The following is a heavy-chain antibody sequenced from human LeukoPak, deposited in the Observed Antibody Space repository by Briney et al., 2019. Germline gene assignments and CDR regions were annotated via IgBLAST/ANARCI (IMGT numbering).Heavy chain of an antibody. V-gene: IGHV4-59*08. J-gene: IGHJ4*02. CDR2: IYYTGDS. CDR1: GPSISSSY. Sequence: SETLSLTCTVSGPSISSSYWSSIRQPPGKGLEWIGYIYYTGDSNYVPSLKSRVAISLDASKNQISLKVRSVTAADTAVYYCARHLFASPFDYWGLGTLVTVSS. CDR3: ARHLFASPFDY. D-gene: IGHD2-21*01.